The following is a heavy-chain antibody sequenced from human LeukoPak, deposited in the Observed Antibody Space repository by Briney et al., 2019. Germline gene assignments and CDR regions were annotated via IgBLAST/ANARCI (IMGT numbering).Heavy chain of an antibody. Sequence: PSETLSLTCTVSDDSITIYYWSWIRQPPGKGLEWIGEINHSGSTNYNPSLKSRVTISVDTSKNQFSLKLSSVTAADTAVYYCARGFGGPPRGFNAFDIWGQGTMVTVSS. J-gene: IGHJ3*02. CDR1: DDSITIYY. D-gene: IGHD2-15*01. V-gene: IGHV4-34*01. CDR2: INHSGST. CDR3: ARGFGGPPRGFNAFDI.